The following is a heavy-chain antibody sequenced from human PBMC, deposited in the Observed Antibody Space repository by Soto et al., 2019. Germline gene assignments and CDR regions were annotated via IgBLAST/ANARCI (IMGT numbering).Heavy chain of an antibody. D-gene: IGHD3-9*01. V-gene: IGHV1-8*01. J-gene: IGHJ3*02. CDR2: MNPNSGNT. Sequence: ASVKVSCKASGYTFTSYDINWVRQATGQGLEWMGWMNPNSGNTGYAHKFQGRVTMTRNTSISTAYMELSSLRSEDTAVYYCARGYDILTGYYSGGWSFDIWGQGTMVTVSS. CDR3: ARGYDILTGYYSGGWSFDI. CDR1: GYTFTSYD.